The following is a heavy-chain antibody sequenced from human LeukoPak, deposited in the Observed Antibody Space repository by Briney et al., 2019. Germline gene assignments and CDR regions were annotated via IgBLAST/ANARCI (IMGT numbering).Heavy chain of an antibody. CDR2: IFYGGST. CDR3: ARVMPSTTSALWFGEFLFDY. J-gene: IGHJ4*02. D-gene: IGHD3-10*01. CDR1: GGSISNSRYY. Sequence: SETLSLTCTVSGGSISNSRYYWGWIRQPPGKGLEWIASIFYGGSTHYNPSLKSRVTISVDTSKNQFSLKLSSVTAADTAVYYCARVMPSTTSALWFGEFLFDYWGQGTLVTVSS. V-gene: IGHV4-39*07.